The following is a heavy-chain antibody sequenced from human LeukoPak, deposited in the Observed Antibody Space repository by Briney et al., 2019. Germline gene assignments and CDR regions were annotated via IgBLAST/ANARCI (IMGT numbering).Heavy chain of an antibody. V-gene: IGHV5-10-1*01. CDR3: ATLPVVGATSY. J-gene: IGHJ4*02. Sequence: GESLRISCQGSGYSFTSYWINWVRQMPGKGLEWMGRIDPSDSYTNYSPSFQGHVTLSADKSISTAYLQWSSLEASDTAMYYCATLPVVGATSYWGQGTLVTVSS. CDR1: GYSFTSYW. CDR2: IDPSDSYT. D-gene: IGHD1-26*01.